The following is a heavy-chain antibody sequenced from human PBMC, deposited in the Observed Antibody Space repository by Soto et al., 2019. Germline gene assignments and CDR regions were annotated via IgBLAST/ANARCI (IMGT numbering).Heavy chain of an antibody. CDR2: IIGAGDDT. CDR1: GFSFSNYA. Sequence: PGGSLRLSCAASGFSFSNYAMSWVRQAPGKGLEWVAAIIGAGDDTFHADSVKGRLTISRDNSKNTLFLQMNSLRADDTALYYCAKGSATSRPYYFDYWGQGTLVTV. V-gene: IGHV3-23*01. CDR3: AKGSATSRPYYFDY. J-gene: IGHJ4*02.